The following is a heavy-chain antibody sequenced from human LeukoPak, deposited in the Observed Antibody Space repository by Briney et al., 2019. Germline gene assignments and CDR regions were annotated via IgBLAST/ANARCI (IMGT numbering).Heavy chain of an antibody. CDR2: LTADGSST. D-gene: IGHD3-10*01. CDR3: ARAMVRGVLPYYYYMDV. V-gene: IGHV3-74*01. CDR1: GFTLTTYA. Sequence: GGSLRLSCAASGFTLTTYAMYWVRQAPGKGLVWVSRLTADGSSTIYADSVMGRFTVSRDIAKNTLYLEMNSLRAEDTAVYYCARAMVRGVLPYYYYMDVWGKGTTVAVSS. J-gene: IGHJ6*03.